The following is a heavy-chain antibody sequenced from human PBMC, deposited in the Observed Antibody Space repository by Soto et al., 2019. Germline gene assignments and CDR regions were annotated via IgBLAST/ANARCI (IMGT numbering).Heavy chain of an antibody. J-gene: IGHJ4*02. V-gene: IGHV4-38-2*01. CDR1: GYSISLGYY. Sequence: SETLSLTCAVSGYSISLGYYWGWIRQPPGKGLEWIGSIYHSGNTYYTPSLKSRVSISLDTSKNHFSLELTSVTAADTAVYYCARVKLAGRGGFDSWGLGTLVTVSS. CDR2: IYHSGNT. CDR3: ARVKLAGRGGFDS. D-gene: IGHD2-15*01.